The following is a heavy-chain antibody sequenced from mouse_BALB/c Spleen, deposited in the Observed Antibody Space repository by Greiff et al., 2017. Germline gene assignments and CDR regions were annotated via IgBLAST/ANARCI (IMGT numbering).Heavy chain of an antibody. CDR2: IDPETGGT. CDR1: GYTFTDYE. Sequence: VQLQQSGAELVRPGASVTLSCKASGYTFTDYEMHWVKQTPVHGLEWIGAIDPETGGTAYNQKFKGKATLTADKSSSTAYMELRSLTSEDSAVYYCTRDYGSSSAWFAYWGQGTLVTVSA. CDR3: TRDYGSSSAWFAY. D-gene: IGHD1-1*01. V-gene: IGHV1-15*01. J-gene: IGHJ3*01.